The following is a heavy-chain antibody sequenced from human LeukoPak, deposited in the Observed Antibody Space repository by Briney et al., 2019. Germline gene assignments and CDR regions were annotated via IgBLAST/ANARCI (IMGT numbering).Heavy chain of an antibody. Sequence: GGSLRLSCAASGFTFSSYSMNWVRQAPGKGLEWVSSISSSSSYIYYADSVKGRFTISRDNAKNSLYLQMNSLRAEDTAVYYCAPSRRGLLSVGAFDIWGQGTMVTVSS. CDR3: APSRRGLLSVGAFDI. D-gene: IGHD3-10*01. CDR1: GFTFSSYS. V-gene: IGHV3-21*01. J-gene: IGHJ3*02. CDR2: ISSSSSYI.